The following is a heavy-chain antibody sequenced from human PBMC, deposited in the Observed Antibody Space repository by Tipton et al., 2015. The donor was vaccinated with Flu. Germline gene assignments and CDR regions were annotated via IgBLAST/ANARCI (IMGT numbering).Heavy chain of an antibody. CDR3: ARDRQQLPYYYYYYMDV. CDR2: IYTSGST. V-gene: IGHV4-4*07. J-gene: IGHJ6*03. Sequence: TLSLTCTVSGGSISSYYWSWIRQPPGKGLEWIGRIYTSGSTNYNPSLKSRVTMSVDTSKYQFSLKLSSVTAADTAVYYCARDRQQLPYYYYYYMDVWGKGTTVTVSS. D-gene: IGHD6-13*01. CDR1: GGSISSYY.